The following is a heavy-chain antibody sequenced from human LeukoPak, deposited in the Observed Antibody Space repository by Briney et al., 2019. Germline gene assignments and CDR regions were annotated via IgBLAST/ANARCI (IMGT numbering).Heavy chain of an antibody. V-gene: IGHV1-69*05. D-gene: IGHD3-22*01. Sequence: SVKVSCKASRGTFSSYGISWVRQAPGQGLELMGGVIAIFGRVKYGQKFQGRATITTDESTSTAYMELSSLTSEDTGVYYCARGELGDSSGFSFFDYWGQGTLVTVSS. CDR1: RGTFSSYG. CDR2: VIAIFGRV. CDR3: ARGELGDSSGFSFFDY. J-gene: IGHJ4*02.